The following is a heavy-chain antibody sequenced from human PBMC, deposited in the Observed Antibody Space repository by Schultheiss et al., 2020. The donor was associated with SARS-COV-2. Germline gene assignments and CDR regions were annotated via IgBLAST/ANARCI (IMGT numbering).Heavy chain of an antibody. CDR3: ARWYGNWNAFDP. CDR2: INHSGST. D-gene: IGHD1-1*01. Sequence: SETLSLTCAVYGGSFSGYYWGWIRQPPGKGLDWIGEINHSGSTNYNPSLKSRVTISIDTSKNQFSLKLSSVTAADTAVYYCARWYGNWNAFDPWGQGTLVTVSS. J-gene: IGHJ5*02. V-gene: IGHV4-34*01. CDR1: GGSFSGYY.